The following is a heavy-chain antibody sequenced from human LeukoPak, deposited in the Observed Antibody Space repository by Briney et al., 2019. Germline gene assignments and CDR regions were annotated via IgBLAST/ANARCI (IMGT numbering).Heavy chain of an antibody. CDR3: TKDATPFNSLWDYFDS. CDR2: IGGGDDI. CDR1: GFPFRDNA. D-gene: IGHD7-27*01. J-gene: IGHJ4*02. V-gene: IGHV3-23*01. Sequence: GGSLRLSCVASGFPFRDNAMYWVRQAPGKGLQWVAGIGGGDDIEYADSVKGRFTGSRGNSKNTLYLQMTSLRVEDTAVYYCTKDATPFNSLWDYFDSWGQGTLVTVSA.